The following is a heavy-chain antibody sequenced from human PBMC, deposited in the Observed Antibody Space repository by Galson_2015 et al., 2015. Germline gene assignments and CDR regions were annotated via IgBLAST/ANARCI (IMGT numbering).Heavy chain of an antibody. D-gene: IGHD2-15*01. V-gene: IGHV3-7*01. CDR2: IKQDGSEK. Sequence: SLRLSCAASGFTFSRYWMTWVRQAPGKGLEWVANIKQDGSEKYYGDSVKGRFTISRDNGRNSMYLQMNSLRAEDTAVYYCAKDETSLLDYWGQGTLVTVSS. CDR1: GFTFSRYW. J-gene: IGHJ4*02. CDR3: AKDETSLLDY.